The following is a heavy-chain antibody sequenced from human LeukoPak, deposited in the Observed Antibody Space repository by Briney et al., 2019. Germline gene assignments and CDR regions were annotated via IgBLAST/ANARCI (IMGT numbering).Heavy chain of an antibody. Sequence: GESLKISCKGSGYSFTSYWIAWVRQVPGKGLEWMGSIYPGDSDTRYSPSFQGQVTISADKSISTAYLQWRGLKASDTAIYYCARLGTAIIARFFDYWGQGSLVTVST. CDR2: IYPGDSDT. CDR3: ARLGTAIIARFFDY. V-gene: IGHV5-51*01. D-gene: IGHD5-18*01. J-gene: IGHJ4*02. CDR1: GYSFTSYW.